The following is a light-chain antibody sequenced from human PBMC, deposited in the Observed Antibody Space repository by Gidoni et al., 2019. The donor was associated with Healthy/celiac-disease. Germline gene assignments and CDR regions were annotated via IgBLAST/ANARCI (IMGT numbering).Light chain of an antibody. CDR1: QSVSSSY. V-gene: IGKV3-20*01. CDR3: QQYGSSLPLT. J-gene: IGKJ4*01. CDR2: GAS. Sequence: EIVLTQSPGTLSLSPGERATLSCRASQSVSSSYLAWYQQKPGQAPGLLIYGASSRATGIPDRFSGSGSGTDFTLTISRLEPEDFAVYYCQQYGSSLPLTFXGXTKVEIK.